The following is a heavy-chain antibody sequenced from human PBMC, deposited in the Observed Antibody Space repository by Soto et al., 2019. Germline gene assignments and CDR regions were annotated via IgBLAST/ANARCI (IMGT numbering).Heavy chain of an antibody. CDR2: VWYDGGNK. Sequence: QVQLVESGGGVVQPGRSLRLSCAASGFTFSSYGMHWVRQAPGKGLEWVALVWYDGGNKYYADSVKGRFTISRDNSKNTTYLQMNSLRDEDTAVYYCVRAAGYSGNDYVYYYGMDVWGQGTTVTVSS. J-gene: IGHJ6*02. D-gene: IGHD5-12*01. CDR3: VRAAGYSGNDYVYYYGMDV. CDR1: GFTFSSYG. V-gene: IGHV3-33*01.